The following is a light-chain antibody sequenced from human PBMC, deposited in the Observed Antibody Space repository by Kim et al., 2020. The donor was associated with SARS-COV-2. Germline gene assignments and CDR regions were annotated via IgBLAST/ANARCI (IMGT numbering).Light chain of an antibody. J-gene: IGKJ3*01. V-gene: IGKV3-20*01. CDR1: QPVSRSY. CDR2: GAS. Sequence: SVGERATLSCRASQPVSRSYLAWYQQKPGQAPRVLIYGASNRATGIPDRFSGSGSGTDFTLTITSVTPEDFAVYYCHQNGTSPFAFGPGTKVDIK. CDR3: HQNGTSPFA.